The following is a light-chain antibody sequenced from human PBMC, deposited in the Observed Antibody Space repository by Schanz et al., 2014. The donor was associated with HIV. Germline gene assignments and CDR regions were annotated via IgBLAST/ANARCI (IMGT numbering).Light chain of an antibody. CDR2: GAS. CDR1: QSVSTTS. V-gene: IGKV3-20*01. Sequence: DIVLTQSPGTLSLSPGERATLSCRASQSVSTTSLAWYLHKPGQSPRLLIYGASFRAAGIPDRFSGSGAGTYFTLTISRLEPEDFAVYYCQQSGDSGGTFGGGTKVDMK. CDR3: QQSGDSGGT. J-gene: IGKJ4*01.